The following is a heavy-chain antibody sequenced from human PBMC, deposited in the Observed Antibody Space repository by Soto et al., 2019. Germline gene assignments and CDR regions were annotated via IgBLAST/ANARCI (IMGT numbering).Heavy chain of an antibody. D-gene: IGHD1-1*01. V-gene: IGHV1-69*13. J-gene: IGHJ6*02. CDR1: GGTFSSYA. Sequence: SVKVSCKASGGTFSSYAISWVRQAPGQGLEWMGGILPIFGTANYAQKFQGRVTITADESTSTAYMELSSLRSEDTAVYYCARGKGMEENYYYYGLDIWGQGTTVTVSS. CDR2: ILPIFGTA. CDR3: ARGKGMEENYYYYGLDI.